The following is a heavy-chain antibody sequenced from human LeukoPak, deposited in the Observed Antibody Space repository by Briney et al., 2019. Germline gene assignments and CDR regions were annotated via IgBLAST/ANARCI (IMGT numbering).Heavy chain of an antibody. CDR3: AIDPNWGTHS. J-gene: IGHJ4*02. V-gene: IGHV3-23*01. CDR1: GFTFSSYA. D-gene: IGHD7-27*01. CDR2: IGNNGGGI. Sequence: GGSLRLSCAASGFTFSSYAMYWVRHPPGKRLEWVSIIGNNGGGIHYADSVRGRFTISRDNSKNALYLQMNSLRVEDTAVYYCAIDPNWGTHSWGQGVLVTVSS.